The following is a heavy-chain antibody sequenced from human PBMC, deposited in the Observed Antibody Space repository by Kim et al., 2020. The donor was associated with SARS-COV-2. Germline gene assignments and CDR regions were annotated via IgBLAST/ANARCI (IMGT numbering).Heavy chain of an antibody. CDR1: GFTFSSYA. V-gene: IGHV3-30*04. CDR2: ISYDGSNK. J-gene: IGHJ4*02. CDR3: ARGGHSYVWGSYRFDY. D-gene: IGHD3-16*02. Sequence: GGSLRLSCAASGFTFSSYAMHWVRQAQGKGLEWVAVISYDGSNKYYADSVKGRFTISRDNSKNTLYLQMNSLGAEDTAVYYCARGGHSYVWGSYRFDYWGQGTLVTVSS.